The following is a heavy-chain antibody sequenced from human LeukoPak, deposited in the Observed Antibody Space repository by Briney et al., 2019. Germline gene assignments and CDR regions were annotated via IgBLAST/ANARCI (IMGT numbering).Heavy chain of an antibody. CDR3: ATGRKRGYFDY. Sequence: GGPLRLSCAASGFTFSDYYMSWIRQAPGKGLEWVSYISSSDSTIYYADSVKGRFTISRDNAKNSLYLQMNSLRAEDTAVYYCATGRKRGYFDYWGQGTLVTVSS. D-gene: IGHD1-1*01. CDR2: ISSSDSTI. V-gene: IGHV3-11*01. CDR1: GFTFSDYY. J-gene: IGHJ4*02.